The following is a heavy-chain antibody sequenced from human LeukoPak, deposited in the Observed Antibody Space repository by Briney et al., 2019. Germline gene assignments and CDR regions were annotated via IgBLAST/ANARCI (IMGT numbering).Heavy chain of an antibody. V-gene: IGHV1-8*03. D-gene: IGHD5-18*01. Sequence: GASVKVSCKASGYTFTSYDINWVRQATGQGLEWMGWMNPNSGNTGYAQKFQGRVTITRNTSISTAYMELSSLRSEDTAVYYCARVVDTAMDYYFDYWGQGTLVTVSS. CDR3: ARVVDTAMDYYFDY. J-gene: IGHJ4*02. CDR2: MNPNSGNT. CDR1: GYTFTSYD.